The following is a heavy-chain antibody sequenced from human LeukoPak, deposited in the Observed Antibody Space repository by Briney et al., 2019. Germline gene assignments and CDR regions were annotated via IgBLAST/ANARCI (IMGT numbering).Heavy chain of an antibody. CDR3: AREHYFYHMDG. V-gene: IGHV3-7*01. CDR1: GFTFSSQW. CDR2: VNQGGTEK. J-gene: IGHJ6*03. Sequence: GGSLRLSCAASGFTFSSQWMGWVRQAPGKGLEWVANVNQGGTEKFYVDSVKGRFTISRDNAENSLYRQMNSLRVEDTAVYYCAREHYFYHMDGWGEGTTVTVSS.